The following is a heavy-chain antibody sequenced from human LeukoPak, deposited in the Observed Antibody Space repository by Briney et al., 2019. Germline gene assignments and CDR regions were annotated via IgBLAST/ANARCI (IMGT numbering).Heavy chain of an antibody. CDR1: GFTFSSYI. J-gene: IGHJ4*02. D-gene: IGHD5-12*01. Sequence: PGGSLRLSCAASGFTFSSYILNWVRQAPGKGLEWVSSISSSTTYIYYADSVKGRFTISRDNAKNSLYLQMNSLRDEDTAVYYCARDHGYAFDYWGQGALVTVSS. CDR2: ISSSTTYI. V-gene: IGHV3-21*01. CDR3: ARDHGYAFDY.